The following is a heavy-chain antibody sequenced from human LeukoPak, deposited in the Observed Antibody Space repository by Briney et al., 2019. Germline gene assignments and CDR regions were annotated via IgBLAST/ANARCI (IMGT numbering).Heavy chain of an antibody. V-gene: IGHV4-59*08. CDR3: ARRSSGDAFDI. J-gene: IGHJ3*02. D-gene: IGHD3-22*01. CDR2: IFYSGST. Sequence: SETLSLTCTVSGGSISSYYWSWIRQPSGKGLEWIGYIFYSGSTDYNPSLQSRVTISVDTSKNQFSLKLSSVTAADTAVYYCARRSSGDAFDIWGQGTMVTVSS. CDR1: GGSISSYY.